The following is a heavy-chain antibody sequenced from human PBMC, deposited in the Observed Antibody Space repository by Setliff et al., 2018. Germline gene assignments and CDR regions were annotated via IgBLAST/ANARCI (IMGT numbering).Heavy chain of an antibody. D-gene: IGHD3-16*01. V-gene: IGHV1-2*02. CDR3: ARDTLALGDITLFDY. J-gene: IGHJ4*02. Sequence: ASVKVSCKASGFTFTDYLMNWMRQAPEQELEWMGRFNLNTGNIFYAQEFQGRVTLTRDTSISTAYMELTGLKYDDTAIYYCARDTLALGDITLFDYWGQGTLVTVSS. CDR2: FNLNTGNI. CDR1: GFTFTDYL.